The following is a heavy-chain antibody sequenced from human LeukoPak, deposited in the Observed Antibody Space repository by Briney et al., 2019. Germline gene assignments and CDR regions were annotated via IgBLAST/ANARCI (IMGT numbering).Heavy chain of an antibody. CDR3: ARGLGVLLWFGEYLFDY. D-gene: IGHD3-10*01. CDR1: GYTFTGYY. J-gene: IGHJ4*02. Sequence: GASVKVSCKASGYTFTGYYMHWVRQAPGQGLEWMGWTNPNSGGTNYAQKFQGRVTMTRDTSISTAYMELSRLRSDDTAVYYCARGLGVLLWFGEYLFDYWGQGTLVTVSS. CDR2: TNPNSGGT. V-gene: IGHV1-2*02.